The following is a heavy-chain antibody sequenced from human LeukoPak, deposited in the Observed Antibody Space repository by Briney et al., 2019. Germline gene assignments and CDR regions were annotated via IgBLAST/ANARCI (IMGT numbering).Heavy chain of an antibody. J-gene: IGHJ4*02. D-gene: IGHD5-24*01. V-gene: IGHV4-59*08. Sequence: SETLSLTCTVSGGSISSYYWSWIRQPPGKGLEWIGYIYYSGSTNYNPSLKSRVTISVDTSKNQFSLKLSSVTAADTAVYYCARSGGSLATTNWGQGTLVTVSS. CDR1: GGSISSYY. CDR3: ARSGGSLATTN. CDR2: IYYSGST.